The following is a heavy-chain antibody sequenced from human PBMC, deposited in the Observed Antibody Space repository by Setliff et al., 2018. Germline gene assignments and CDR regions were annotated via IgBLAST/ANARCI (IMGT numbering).Heavy chain of an antibody. CDR3: VRARTTNYDFWSGLNAFDI. V-gene: IGHV3-7*03. CDR1: GFTFSSYW. J-gene: IGHJ3*02. CDR2: IKQDGSDK. D-gene: IGHD3-3*01. Sequence: PGGSLRLSCAASGFTFSSYWMSWVRQAPGKGLEWVANIKQDGSDKYYVDSVKGRFTISRDNAKNSLSLQMNSLRAEDTAVYYCVRARTTNYDFWSGLNAFDIWGQGTMVTV.